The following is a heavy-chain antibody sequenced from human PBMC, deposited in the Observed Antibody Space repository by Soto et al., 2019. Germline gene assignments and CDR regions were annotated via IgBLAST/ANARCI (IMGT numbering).Heavy chain of an antibody. CDR2: ISGSGGST. V-gene: IGHV3-23*01. CDR3: AKDAWDIVVVVAAMSTFDI. D-gene: IGHD2-15*01. CDR1: GFTFSSYA. J-gene: IGHJ3*02. Sequence: ESGGGLVQPGGSLRLSCAASGFTFSSYAMSWVRQAPGKGLEWVSAISGSGGSTYYADSVKGRFTISRDNSKNTLYLQMNSLRAQDTAVYSCAKDAWDIVVVVAAMSTFDIWGQGTMVTVSS.